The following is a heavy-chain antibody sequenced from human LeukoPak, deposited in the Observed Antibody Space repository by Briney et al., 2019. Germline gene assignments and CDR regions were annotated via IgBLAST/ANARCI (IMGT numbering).Heavy chain of an antibody. CDR3: AKDYARLVIPDY. D-gene: IGHD3-9*01. J-gene: IGHJ4*02. Sequence: GGSLRLSCAASGFTFSSYGMHWVRQAPGKGLEWVAVISYDGSNKYYADSVKGRFTISRDNSKNTLYLQMSSLRAEDTAVYYCAKDYARLVIPDYWGQGTLVTVSS. CDR2: ISYDGSNK. CDR1: GFTFSSYG. V-gene: IGHV3-30*18.